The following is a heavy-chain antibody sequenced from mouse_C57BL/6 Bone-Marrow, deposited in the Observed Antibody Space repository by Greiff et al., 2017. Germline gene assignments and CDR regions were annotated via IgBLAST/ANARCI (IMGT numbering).Heavy chain of an antibody. Sequence: QVQLQQSGAELARPGASVKLSCKASGYTFTSYGISWVKQRTGQGLEWIGEIYPRSGNTYYNEKFKGKATLTADKSSSTAYMELRSLTSDDSAVYFCARGSIYYDYDGGGYWGQGTTLTVSS. CDR1: GYTFTSYG. CDR2: IYPRSGNT. J-gene: IGHJ2*01. V-gene: IGHV1-81*01. D-gene: IGHD2-4*01. CDR3: ARGSIYYDYDGGGY.